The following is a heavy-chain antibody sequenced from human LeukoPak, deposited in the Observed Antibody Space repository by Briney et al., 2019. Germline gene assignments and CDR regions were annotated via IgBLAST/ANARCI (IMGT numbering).Heavy chain of an antibody. Sequence: PSETLSLTCTVSGDSISSYYWSWIRQPAGKGLEWIGRIYTSGSTYYNPSLKSRVTMAVDTSKNQFSLKLSSMTAADTAVYYCARGSHTIFVPSGYFDYWGQGTLVTVSS. CDR2: IYTSGST. CDR1: GDSISSYY. D-gene: IGHD3-3*01. CDR3: ARGSHTIFVPSGYFDY. J-gene: IGHJ4*02. V-gene: IGHV4-4*07.